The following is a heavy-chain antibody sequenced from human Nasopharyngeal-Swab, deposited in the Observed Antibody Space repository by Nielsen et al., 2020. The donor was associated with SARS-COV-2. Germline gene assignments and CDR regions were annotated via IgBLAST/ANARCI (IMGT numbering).Heavy chain of an antibody. D-gene: IGHD1-26*01. J-gene: IGHJ4*02. Sequence: SVKVSCKASGGTFSSYAISWVRQAPGQGLEWMGRIIPILGIANYAQKFQGRVTITADKSTSTAYMELSNLRSEDTAVYYCAREGVGATGRSDYWGQGTLVTVSS. CDR1: GGTFSSYA. CDR3: AREGVGATGRSDY. V-gene: IGHV1-69*04. CDR2: IIPILGIA.